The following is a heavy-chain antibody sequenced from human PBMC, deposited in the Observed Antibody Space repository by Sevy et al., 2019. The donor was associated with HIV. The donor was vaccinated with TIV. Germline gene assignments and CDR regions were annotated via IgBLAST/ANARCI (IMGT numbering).Heavy chain of an antibody. CDR2: IKQDGSEK. CDR3: ARDLNYYDSSGYLVDAFDI. CDR1: GFTFSSYW. V-gene: IGHV3-7*01. Sequence: GGSLRLSCAASGFTFSSYWMSWVRQAPGKGLEWVANIKQDGSEKYYVDSVKRRFTISRDNAKNSLYLQMNSLRAEDTAVYYCARDLNYYDSSGYLVDAFDIWGQGTMVTVSS. D-gene: IGHD3-22*01. J-gene: IGHJ3*02.